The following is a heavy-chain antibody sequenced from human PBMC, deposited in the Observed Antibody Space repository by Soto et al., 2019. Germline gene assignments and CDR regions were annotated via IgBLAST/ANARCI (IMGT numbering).Heavy chain of an antibody. CDR1: GGSISSGPYS. Sequence: SDTLSLTCSVSGGSISSGPYSWGWIRQPPGKGLEWIGTFHYSGRTYYSPSLESRVTISVDTSKNQFSLKVSSVTAADTAVFYCARLAGYCSGTSCYGYYGMDLWGQGTTVTVSS. V-gene: IGHV4-39*01. CDR3: ARLAGYCSGTSCYGYYGMDL. D-gene: IGHD2-2*01. J-gene: IGHJ6*02. CDR2: FHYSGRT.